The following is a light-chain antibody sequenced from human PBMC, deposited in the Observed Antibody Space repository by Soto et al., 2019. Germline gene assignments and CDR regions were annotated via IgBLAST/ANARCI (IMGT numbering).Light chain of an antibody. V-gene: IGKV1-5*01. Sequence: DIQMTQSPSSLSASIGDRVTITCRASQSIDTYLSWYQKKPGKAPKLLMFGVSNLESGVPSRISGSGSGTEFTLTISSLQPDDFATYYCQQYNSYSFGQGTKVDI. CDR2: GVS. CDR1: QSIDTY. J-gene: IGKJ1*01. CDR3: QQYNSYS.